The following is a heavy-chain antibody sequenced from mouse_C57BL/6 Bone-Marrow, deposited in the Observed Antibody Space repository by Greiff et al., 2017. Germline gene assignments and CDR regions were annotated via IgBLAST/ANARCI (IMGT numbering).Heavy chain of an antibody. V-gene: IGHV1-76*01. Sequence: QVQLQQSGAELVRPGASVKLSCKASGYTFTDYYINWVKQRPGQGLEWIARIYPGSGNTYYNEKFKGKATLTAEKSSSTAYMQLSSLTSEDSAVYFCARVNDPWFAYWGQGTLVTVSA. CDR3: ARVNDPWFAY. J-gene: IGHJ3*01. CDR1: GYTFTDYY. CDR2: IYPGSGNT.